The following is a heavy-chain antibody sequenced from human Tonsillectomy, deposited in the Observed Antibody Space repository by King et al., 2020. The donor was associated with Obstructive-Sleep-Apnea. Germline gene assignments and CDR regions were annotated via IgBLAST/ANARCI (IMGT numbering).Heavy chain of an antibody. CDR3: ARDTGAYGDYVGYLDY. D-gene: IGHD4-17*01. Sequence: VQLVESGGGLVKPGGSLRLSCAASGFTFSSYTMNWVRQAPGKGLEWVSSISSSSSYIYYADSVKGRFTISRDNAKNSLCLPLKSLRAEDTAVYYCARDTGAYGDYVGYLDYWGQGTLVTVSS. CDR2: ISSSSSYI. CDR1: GFTFSSYT. J-gene: IGHJ4*02. V-gene: IGHV3-21*01.